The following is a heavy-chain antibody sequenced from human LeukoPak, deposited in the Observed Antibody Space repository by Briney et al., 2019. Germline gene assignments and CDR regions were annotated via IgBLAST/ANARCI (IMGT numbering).Heavy chain of an antibody. V-gene: IGHV3-20*04. Sequence: RAGGSLRLSCAASGFTFDDYGMSWVRQAPGKELEWVSGINWNGGSTGYADSVKGRFTISRDNAKNSLYLQMNSLRAEDTALYYCARDRYCSSTSCYRDYWGQGTLVTVSS. J-gene: IGHJ4*02. CDR3: ARDRYCSSTSCYRDY. CDR1: GFTFDDYG. D-gene: IGHD2-2*02. CDR2: INWNGGST.